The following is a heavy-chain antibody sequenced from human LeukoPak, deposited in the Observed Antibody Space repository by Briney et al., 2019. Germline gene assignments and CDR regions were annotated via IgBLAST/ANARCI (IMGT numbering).Heavy chain of an antibody. V-gene: IGHV4-59*01. CDR3: ARNFGSSWYYFDY. CDR1: GDSISGYY. D-gene: IGHD6-13*01. J-gene: IGHJ4*02. CDR2: IYYSGNT. Sequence: SETLSLTCTVSGDSISGYYWSWIRQPPGKGLEWLGYIYYSGNTNYNPSLKSRVTISVDTSNNQFSLKLSSVIAADTAVYYCARNFGSSWYYFDYWGQGTLVTVSS.